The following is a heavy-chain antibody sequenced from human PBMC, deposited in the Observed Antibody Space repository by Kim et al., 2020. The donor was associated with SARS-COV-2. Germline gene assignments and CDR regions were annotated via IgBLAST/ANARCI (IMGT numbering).Heavy chain of an antibody. D-gene: IGHD2-21*01. CDR1: DYTFTNYD. CDR2: MNPNSGNT. J-gene: IGHJ5*02. V-gene: IGHV1-8*02. CDR3: ARQYCDTSNCYLRTNWFDP. Sequence: ASVKVSCKASDYTFTNYDINWVRRAAGQGLEWMGWMNPNSGNTGYAQKFQGRVTMTRNTSISTAYMELSSLTSEDTAVYYCARQYCDTSNCYLRTNWFDPWGQGTLVTVSS.